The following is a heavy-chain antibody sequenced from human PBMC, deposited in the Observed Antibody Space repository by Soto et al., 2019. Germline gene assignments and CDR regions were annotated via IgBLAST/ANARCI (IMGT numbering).Heavy chain of an antibody. CDR2: TYYRSKWYN. CDR3: ARCIRRYFDWLLYTPDAFDI. CDR1: GDSVSSNSAA. D-gene: IGHD3-9*01. J-gene: IGHJ3*02. Sequence: SQTLSLTCAISGDSVSSNSAAWNWIRQSPSRGLEWLGRTYYRSKWYNDYAVSVKSRITINPDTSKNQFSLQLNSVTPEDTAVYYCARCIRRYFDWLLYTPDAFDIWGQGTMVTVSS. V-gene: IGHV6-1*01.